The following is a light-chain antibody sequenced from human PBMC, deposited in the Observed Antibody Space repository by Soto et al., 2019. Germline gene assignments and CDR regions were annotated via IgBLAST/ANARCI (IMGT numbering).Light chain of an antibody. J-gene: IGLJ1*01. CDR1: SANIGTGYD. V-gene: IGLV1-40*01. CDR3: ASWDDSLNGLV. Sequence: QSVLTQPPSVSGAPGQRVTISCTGGSANIGTGYDVHWYQQVPGTAPKLLIYGNNNRPSGIPDRFSGSKSGTSASLAISGLQSEDEADYYCASWDDSLNGLVFGTGTKVTVL. CDR2: GNN.